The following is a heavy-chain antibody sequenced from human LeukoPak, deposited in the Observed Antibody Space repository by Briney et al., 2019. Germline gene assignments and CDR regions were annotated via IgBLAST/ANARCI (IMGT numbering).Heavy chain of an antibody. CDR3: ARTRQQLAQLDY. CDR2: ISSNGGST. Sequence: GGSLRLSCAASGFTFSSYAMHWVRQAPGKGLEYVSAISSNGGSTYYADSVKGRFTISRDNSKNTLYLQMNSLRAEDTAVYYCARTRQQLAQLDYWGQGTLVTVSS. J-gene: IGHJ4*02. CDR1: GFTFSSYA. D-gene: IGHD6-13*01. V-gene: IGHV3-64*04.